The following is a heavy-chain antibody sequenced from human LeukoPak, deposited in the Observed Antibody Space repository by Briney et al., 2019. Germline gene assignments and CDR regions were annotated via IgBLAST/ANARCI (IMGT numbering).Heavy chain of an antibody. D-gene: IGHD2-21*02. CDR2: MYTGGGR. V-gene: IGHV3-66*01. CDR3: TRGQSYCGADCYSD. J-gene: IGHJ1*01. Sequence: PGGSLRISCAASGFSVSNYYMSWVRQPPGKGLEWVSVMYTGGGRYYGDSVKGRFTISRDNSKNTVFLQMNSLRVEDTALYYCTRGQSYCGADCYSDWGQGTLVTVSS. CDR1: GFSVSNYY.